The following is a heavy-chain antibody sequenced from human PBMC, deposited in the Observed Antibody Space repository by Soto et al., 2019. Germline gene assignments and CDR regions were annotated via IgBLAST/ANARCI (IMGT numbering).Heavy chain of an antibody. Sequence: PGGSLRLSCAAYGFTFSSYGMHWVRQAPGKGLEWVAVISYDASNKYYADSVKGRFTISRDNSKNTLYLQMNSLRAEDTAVYYCAKDLIVPAAIDYWGQGTLVTVSS. CDR1: GFTFSSYG. J-gene: IGHJ4*02. D-gene: IGHD2-2*01. V-gene: IGHV3-30*18. CDR3: AKDLIVPAAIDY. CDR2: ISYDASNK.